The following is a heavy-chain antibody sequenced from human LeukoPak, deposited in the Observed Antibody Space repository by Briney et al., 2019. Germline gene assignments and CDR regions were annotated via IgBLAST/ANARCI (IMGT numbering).Heavy chain of an antibody. D-gene: IGHD2-2*01. CDR3: ARDWPAARYYFGY. CDR1: GFTFTSYW. J-gene: IGHJ4*02. Sequence: PGGSLRLSCAASGFTFTSYWMHWVRQVPGKGLVWVSRINSDGSFTNYADSVKGRFTISRDNAKSTLYLQMNSLRVEDTAVYFCARDWPAARYYFGYWGQGTLVSVSS. CDR2: INSDGSFT. V-gene: IGHV3-74*01.